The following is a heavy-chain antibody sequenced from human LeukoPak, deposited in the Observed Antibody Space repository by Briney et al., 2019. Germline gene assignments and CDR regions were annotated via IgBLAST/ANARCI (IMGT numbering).Heavy chain of an antibody. Sequence: SETLSLTCTVSGGSISSGDYYWSWIRQPPGKGLEWIGYIYYNGSTNYNPSLKSRVIISVDTSKNQFSLKLSSVAAADTAVYYCARDYGDYFDYWGQGTLVTVSS. CDR2: IYYNGST. CDR3: ARDYGDYFDY. D-gene: IGHD4-17*01. J-gene: IGHJ4*02. CDR1: GGSISSGDYY. V-gene: IGHV4-61*08.